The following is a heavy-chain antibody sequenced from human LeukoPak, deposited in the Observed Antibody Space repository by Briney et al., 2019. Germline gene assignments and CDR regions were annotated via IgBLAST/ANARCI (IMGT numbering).Heavy chain of an antibody. J-gene: IGHJ6*02. CDR3: ARDRPWSGYYLSDYGMDV. V-gene: IGHV1-46*01. D-gene: IGHD3-3*01. Sequence: ASVKVSCKASGYTFTSYYMHWVRQAPGQGLEWMGIINPGGGSTSYAQKFQGRVTITADESTSTAYMELSSLRSEDTAVYYCARDRPWSGYYLSDYGMDVWGQGTTVTVSS. CDR1: GYTFTSYY. CDR2: INPGGGST.